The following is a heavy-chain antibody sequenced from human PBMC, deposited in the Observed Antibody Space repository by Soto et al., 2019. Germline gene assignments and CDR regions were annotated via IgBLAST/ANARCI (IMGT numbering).Heavy chain of an antibody. CDR1: GFTFSSYG. Sequence: GGSLRLSCAASGFTFSSYGMHWVRQAPGKGLEWVAVISYDGSNKYYADSVKGRFTISRDNSKNTLYLQMNSLRAEDTAVYYCAKDWLSGSYHIDYWGQGTLVTSPQ. D-gene: IGHD1-26*01. V-gene: IGHV3-30*18. CDR3: AKDWLSGSYHIDY. J-gene: IGHJ4*02. CDR2: ISYDGSNK.